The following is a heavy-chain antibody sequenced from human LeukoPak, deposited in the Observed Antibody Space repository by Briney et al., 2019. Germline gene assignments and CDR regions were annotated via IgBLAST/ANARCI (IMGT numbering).Heavy chain of an antibody. Sequence: GASVKVSCKASGYTFTGYAMNWVRQAPGQGLEWMGWINTNTGNPTYAQGFTGRFVFSLDTSVSTAYLQISSLKAEDTAVYYCARSYCSSTSCYVGYYYYYMDVWGKGTTVTVSS. J-gene: IGHJ6*03. CDR1: GYTFTGYA. V-gene: IGHV7-4-1*02. CDR3: ARSYCSSTSCYVGYYYYYMDV. D-gene: IGHD2-2*01. CDR2: INTNTGNP.